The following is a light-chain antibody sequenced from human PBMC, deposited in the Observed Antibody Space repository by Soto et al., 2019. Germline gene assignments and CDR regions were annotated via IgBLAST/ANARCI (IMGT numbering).Light chain of an antibody. CDR2: AAS. Sequence: IQMTQSPSSLSTSVGARTTITRQPSQDISTSLNWYQPKPGKAPKLLIYAASTLRSGVPSRFSGSGSGTEFTLTISSLLPEDFATYYCQQLNSYPTPTFGQGTRLEIK. J-gene: IGKJ5*01. CDR3: QQLNSYPTPT. CDR1: QDISTS. V-gene: IGKV1-9*01.